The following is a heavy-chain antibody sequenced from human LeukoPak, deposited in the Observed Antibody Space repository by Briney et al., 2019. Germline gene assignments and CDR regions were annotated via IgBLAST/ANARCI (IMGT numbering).Heavy chain of an antibody. Sequence: SETLSLTCAVYGGSFSGYYWSWIRQPPGKGLEWIGETNHSGSTNYNPSLKSRVTISVDTSKNQFSLKLSSVTAADTAVYYCARLIVATTKRMFRFDYWGQGTLVTVSS. CDR2: TNHSGST. CDR1: GGSFSGYY. CDR3: ARLIVATTKRMFRFDY. V-gene: IGHV4-34*01. J-gene: IGHJ4*02. D-gene: IGHD5-12*01.